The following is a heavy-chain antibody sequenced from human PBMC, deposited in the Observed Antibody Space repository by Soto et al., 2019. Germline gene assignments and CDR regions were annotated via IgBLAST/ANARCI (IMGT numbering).Heavy chain of an antibody. J-gene: IGHJ4*02. V-gene: IGHV4-59*08. CDR3: ALSGYDELGGYFDY. CDR2: IYYSGST. D-gene: IGHD5-12*01. Sequence: SETLSLTCTVSGGSISSYYWSWIRQPPGKGLEWIGYIYYSGSTNYNPSLKSRVTISVDTSKNQFSLKLSSVTAADTAVYYCALSGYDELGGYFDYRGQGTLVTVPS. CDR1: GGSISSYY.